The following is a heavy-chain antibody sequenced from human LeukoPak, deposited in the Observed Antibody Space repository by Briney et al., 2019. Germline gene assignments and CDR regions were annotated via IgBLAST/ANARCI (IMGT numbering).Heavy chain of an antibody. V-gene: IGHV3-30-3*01. D-gene: IGHD5-18*01. J-gene: IGHJ4*02. CDR1: GFTFNNFA. CDR3: ARDFQDTAMVVPDY. CDR2: ISYDGSNK. Sequence: PGGSLRLSCAASGFTFNNFAITYFRQAPGKGLEWVAVISYDGSNKYYADSVKGRFTISRDNSKNTLYLQMNSLRAEDTAVYYCARDFQDTAMVVPDYWGQGTLVTVSS.